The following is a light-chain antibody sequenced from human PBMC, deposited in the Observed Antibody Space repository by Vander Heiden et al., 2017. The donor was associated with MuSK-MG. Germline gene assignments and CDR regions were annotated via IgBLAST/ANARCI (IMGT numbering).Light chain of an antibody. J-gene: IGKJ3*01. Sequence: DIQMTRYPSSLSASVGDRVTITCQASQDISNYLHWYQQKPGKAPKLPSHDASNLETGVPSRFCGSGSGTDFTFTISSLQPEDIATYYCRQYDKIPGVTFGPGTKVDIK. CDR3: RQYDKIPGVT. CDR2: DAS. CDR1: QDISNY. V-gene: IGKV1-33*01.